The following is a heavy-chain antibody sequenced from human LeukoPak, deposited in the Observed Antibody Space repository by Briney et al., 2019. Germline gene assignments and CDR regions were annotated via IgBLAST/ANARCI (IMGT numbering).Heavy chain of an antibody. D-gene: IGHD6-19*01. CDR1: GFTFSSYW. CDR2: INSDGSST. J-gene: IGHJ3*02. Sequence: GGSLRLSCAASGFTFSSYWMHWVRQAPGKGLVWVSRINSDGSSTSYADSVKGRFTISRDNAKNTLYLQMNSLRAEDTAVYYCASSPWLVDDAFDIWGQGTMVTVSS. CDR3: ASSPWLVDDAFDI. V-gene: IGHV3-74*01.